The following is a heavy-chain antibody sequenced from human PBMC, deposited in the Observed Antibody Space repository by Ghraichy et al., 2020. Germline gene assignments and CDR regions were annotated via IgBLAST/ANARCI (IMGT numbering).Heavy chain of an antibody. CDR2: IYASGST. CDR3: ARGGGVFDY. V-gene: IGHV4-4*07. CDR1: GGSMSSYY. J-gene: IGHJ4*02. Sequence: GSLRLSCTVSGGSMSSYYWSWIRQPAGKGLEWIGRIYASGSTNYNPSLQSRVTMSVDTSKNQFSLKLTSVTAADSAVYYCARGGGVFDYWGQGTLVTVSS.